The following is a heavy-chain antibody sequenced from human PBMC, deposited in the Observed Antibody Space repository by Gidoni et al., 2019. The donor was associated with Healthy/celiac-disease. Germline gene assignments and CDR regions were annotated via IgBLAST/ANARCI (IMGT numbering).Heavy chain of an antibody. Sequence: EVQLVESGGGLVQPGGSLRLSCAASGFPVSSNYMSWVRQDPGKGLEWVSVIYSGGSTYYADSVKGRFTIARHNSKNTLYLQMNSLRAEDTAVYYCARGIRGSYYGMDVWGQGTTVTVSS. CDR2: IYSGGST. J-gene: IGHJ6*02. CDR1: GFPVSSNY. D-gene: IGHD3-16*01. V-gene: IGHV3-53*04. CDR3: ARGIRGSYYGMDV.